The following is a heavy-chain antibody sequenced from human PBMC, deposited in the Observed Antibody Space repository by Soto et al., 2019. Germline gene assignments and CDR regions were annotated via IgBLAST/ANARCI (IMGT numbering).Heavy chain of an antibody. Sequence: EVQVVESGGDLVQPGGSLRVSCAASGFSFSSYSMTWVRQAPGKGLEWVANIREDGSGKYYVDSVKGRFTISRDNAKSSLYLQMNILRVDDTAVYHCARDNDGRFDFWGQGTLVTVS. V-gene: IGHV3-7*01. J-gene: IGHJ4*02. CDR2: IREDGSGK. CDR3: ARDNDGRFDF. D-gene: IGHD1-1*01. CDR1: GFSFSSYS.